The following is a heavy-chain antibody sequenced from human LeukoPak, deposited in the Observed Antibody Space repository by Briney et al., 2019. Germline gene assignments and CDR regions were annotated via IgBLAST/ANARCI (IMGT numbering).Heavy chain of an antibody. CDR3: GRSYHDDAWAAFDI. D-gene: IGHD3-16*01. CDR1: GGFISSSSYY. J-gene: IGHJ3*02. Sequence: PSETLSLTCTVSGGFISSSSYYWGWIRQPPGKGLEWIGSIYHNGVKFYNPSLRSRISTSVDTSRNQFSLRLSSVTAADTAVYYCGRSYHDDAWAAFDIWGQGTVVTTSS. CDR2: IYHNGVK. V-gene: IGHV4-39*07.